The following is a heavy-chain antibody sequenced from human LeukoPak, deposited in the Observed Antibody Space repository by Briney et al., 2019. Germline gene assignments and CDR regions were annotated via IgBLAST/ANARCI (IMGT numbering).Heavy chain of an antibody. CDR3: ARGARVVTKNFDY. V-gene: IGHV4-39*01. D-gene: IGHD3-22*01. CDR1: GGSISSSSYY. J-gene: IGHJ4*02. Sequence: PSETLSLTCTVSGGSISSSSYYWGWIRQPPGKGLEWIGSIYYSGSTYYNPSLKSRVTISVDTSKNQFSLKLSSVTAADTAVYYCARGARVVTKNFDYWGQGTLVTVSS. CDR2: IYYSGST.